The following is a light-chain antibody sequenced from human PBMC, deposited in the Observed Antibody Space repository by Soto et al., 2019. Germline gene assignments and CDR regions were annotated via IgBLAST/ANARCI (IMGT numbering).Light chain of an antibody. CDR3: CSYAGSYTFEI. CDR1: SSDVGGYNY. Sequence: QSALTQPRSVSGSPGQSVTISCTGTSSDVGGYNYVSWYQQHPGKAPKLMIYDVSKRPSGVPDRFSGSKSGNTAPLTISGLQAEDEADYYCCSYAGSYTFEIFGTGTKLTVL. V-gene: IGLV2-11*01. CDR2: DVS. J-gene: IGLJ1*01.